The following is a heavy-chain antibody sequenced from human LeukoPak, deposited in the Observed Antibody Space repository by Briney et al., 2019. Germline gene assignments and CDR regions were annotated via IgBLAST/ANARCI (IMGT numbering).Heavy chain of an antibody. V-gene: IGHV4-39*01. CDR3: ARHAPVENFGVVPRENWFDP. D-gene: IGHD3-3*01. Sequence: SETLSLTCTVSGGSISSSSYYWGWIRQPPGKGLEWIGSIYYSGSTYYNPSLKSRVTISVDTSKNQFSLKLSSVTAADTAVYYCARHAPVENFGVVPRENWFDPWGQGTLDTVSS. CDR2: IYYSGST. J-gene: IGHJ5*02. CDR1: GGSISSSSYY.